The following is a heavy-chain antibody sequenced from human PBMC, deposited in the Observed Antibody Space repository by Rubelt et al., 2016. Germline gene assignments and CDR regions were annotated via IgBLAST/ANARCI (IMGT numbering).Heavy chain of an antibody. CDR3: AHRGHYDGAWNVVDFDY. CDR2: IYWDDDK. J-gene: IGHJ4*02. CDR1: GFSLTTSGVG. V-gene: IGHV2-5*02. Sequence: QITLKESGPTLVKPTQTLTLTCTFSGFSLTTSGVGVGWIRQPPGKALEWLALIYWDDDKRYSPSLKSRLTITKDTPKNQVVLTMTNSDPVETATYYLAHRGHYDGAWNVVDFDYWCQGILVTVAS. D-gene: IGHD3-22*01.